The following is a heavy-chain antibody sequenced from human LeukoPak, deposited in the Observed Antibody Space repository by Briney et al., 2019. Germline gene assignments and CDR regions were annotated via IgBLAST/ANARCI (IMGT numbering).Heavy chain of an antibody. D-gene: IGHD1-1*01. V-gene: IGHV1-18*01. J-gene: IGHJ4*02. CDR1: GYSFTSYG. Sequence: AAVKVSCKASGYSFTSYGISWVRQAPGQGLEWMGWISVYNGNTNYAQNLQGRVTMTTDTSTSTAYMELRSLRSDDTAVYYCATGGEHRREEALDYWGQGTLVTVSS. CDR3: ATGGEHRREEALDY. CDR2: ISVYNGNT.